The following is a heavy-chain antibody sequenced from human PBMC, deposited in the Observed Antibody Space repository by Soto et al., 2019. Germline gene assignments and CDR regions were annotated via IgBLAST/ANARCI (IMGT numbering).Heavy chain of an antibody. Sequence: PEGSVSLCCAVSEDPYSSYAMSLVRPASGKGLEWVSAISGSGGSTYYADSVKGRFTISRDNSKNTLYLQMNSLRAEDTAVYYCAKGFSKQWLSWLDEWGQGSLVTVSS. CDR2: ISGSGGST. CDR1: EDPYSSYA. CDR3: AKGFSKQWLSWLDE. D-gene: IGHD6-19*01. J-gene: IGHJ4*02. V-gene: IGHV3-23*01.